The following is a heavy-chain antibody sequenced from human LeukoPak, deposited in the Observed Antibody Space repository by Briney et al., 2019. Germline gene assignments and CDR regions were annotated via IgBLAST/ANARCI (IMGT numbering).Heavy chain of an antibody. Sequence: SETLSLTCAVSGGSISSGGSSWSWIRQPPGKGLEWIGYIYHSGSTYYNPSLKSRVTISVDRSRNQFSLKLSSVAAADTAVYYCARLVRGNWFDPWGQGTLVTVSS. CDR2: IYHSGST. CDR3: ARLVRGNWFDP. V-gene: IGHV4-30-2*01. J-gene: IGHJ5*02. CDR1: GGSISSGGSS. D-gene: IGHD6-6*01.